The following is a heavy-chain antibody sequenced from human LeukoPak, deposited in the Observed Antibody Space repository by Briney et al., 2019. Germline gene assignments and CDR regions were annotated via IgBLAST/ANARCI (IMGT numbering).Heavy chain of an antibody. J-gene: IGHJ4*02. CDR1: GFIFTGYY. CDR3: VREGNELLSKDFDY. V-gene: IGHV1-2*02. Sequence: ASVKVSCKASGFIFTGYYIHWVRQTPGQGLEWMGYINPHSGGTNSPQKFQGRVTLTTDTSISAAYMELSSLISDDTAMYYCVREGNELLSKDFDYWGQGTLVAVSS. D-gene: IGHD2-21*02. CDR2: INPHSGGT.